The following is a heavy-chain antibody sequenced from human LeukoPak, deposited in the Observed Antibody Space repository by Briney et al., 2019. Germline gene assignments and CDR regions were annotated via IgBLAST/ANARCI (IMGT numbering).Heavy chain of an antibody. J-gene: IGHJ4*02. CDR2: ISYDGSNQ. Sequence: GGFLRLSCAASGFTFSSYNMHWVRQAPGKGLEWVALISYDGSNQLYADSVRGRFTISRDNSKNTLQLQLNSLRVEDTAVYYCARIDILTGYAAVGDCWGQGALVTVSS. CDR1: GFTFSSYN. CDR3: ARIDILTGYAAVGDC. D-gene: IGHD3-9*01. V-gene: IGHV3-30-3*01.